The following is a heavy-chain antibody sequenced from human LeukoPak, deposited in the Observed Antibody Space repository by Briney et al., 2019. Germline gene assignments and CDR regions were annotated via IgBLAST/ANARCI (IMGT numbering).Heavy chain of an antibody. J-gene: IGHJ4*02. CDR2: INPSGGST. V-gene: IGHV1-46*01. CDR1: GYTFTSYY. D-gene: IGHD4-17*01. Sequence: ASVKVSCKASGYTFTSYYMHWVRQAPGQGLEWMGIINPSGGSTSYAQKFQGRVTMTRDTSTSTVYMELSSLRSEDTAVYYCAREGSGNGHYVLHPPDYWGQGTLVTVSS. CDR3: AREGSGNGHYVLHPPDY.